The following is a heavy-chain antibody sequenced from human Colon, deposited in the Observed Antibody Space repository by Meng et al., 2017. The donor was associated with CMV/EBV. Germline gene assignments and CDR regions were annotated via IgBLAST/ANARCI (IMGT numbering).Heavy chain of an antibody. CDR2: IDPNSGAT. V-gene: IGHV1-2*02. Sequence: ASVKVSCKASGYTFTGYFMHWVRQAPGQGLEWMGWIDPNSGATNYTQKFQGRVTMTTDTSIKTAYMELSRLRSDDTALYYCATDGAGDSLDYWGQGTLVTVSS. CDR3: ATDGAGDSLDY. J-gene: IGHJ4*02. D-gene: IGHD7-27*01. CDR1: GYTFTGYF.